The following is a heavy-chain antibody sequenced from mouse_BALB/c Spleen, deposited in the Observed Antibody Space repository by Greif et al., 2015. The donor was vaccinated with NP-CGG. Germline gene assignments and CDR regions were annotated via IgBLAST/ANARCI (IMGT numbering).Heavy chain of an antibody. D-gene: IGHD2-1*01. Sequence: EVQLQESGGDLVKPGGSLKLSCAASGFTFSSYGMSWVRQTPDKRLEWVATISSGGSYTYYPDSVKGRFTISRDNAKNTQYLQMSSRKSEDTAMYCCARHGNYAVFYAMDYWGQGTSVTVPS. CDR2: ISSGGSYT. V-gene: IGHV5-6*01. CDR3: ARHGNYAVFYAMDY. CDR1: GFTFSSYG. J-gene: IGHJ4*01.